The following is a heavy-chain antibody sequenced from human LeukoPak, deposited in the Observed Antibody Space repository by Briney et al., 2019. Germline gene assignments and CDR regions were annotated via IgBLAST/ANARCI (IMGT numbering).Heavy chain of an antibody. CDR3: ARAPAELVFDY. CDR2: INAGNGNP. J-gene: IGHJ4*02. Sequence: ASVKVSCKASGYTFTIYAMHCAPQAPGQRLEWMGWINAGNGNPKYSQKFQGRVTITRDTSASTAYMERSSLRSEDTAVYYCARAPAELVFDYWGQGTLVTASS. D-gene: IGHD3-10*01. CDR1: GYTFTIYA. V-gene: IGHV1-3*01.